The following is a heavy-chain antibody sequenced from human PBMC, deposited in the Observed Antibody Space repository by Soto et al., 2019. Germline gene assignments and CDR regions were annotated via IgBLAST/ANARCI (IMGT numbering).Heavy chain of an antibody. Sequence: ASVKVSCKASGYTFTGYYMHWVRQAPGQGLEWMGWINPNSGGTNYAQKFQGWVTMTRDTSISTAYMELSRLRSDDTAVYYCAREVGGLLRFGNPEHYFDYWGQGTLVTVSS. D-gene: IGHD3-10*01. CDR3: AREVGGLLRFGNPEHYFDY. J-gene: IGHJ4*02. CDR2: INPNSGGT. CDR1: GYTFTGYY. V-gene: IGHV1-2*04.